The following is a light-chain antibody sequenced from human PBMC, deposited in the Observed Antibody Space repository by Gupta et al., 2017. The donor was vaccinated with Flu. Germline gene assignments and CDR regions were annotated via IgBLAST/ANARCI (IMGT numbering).Light chain of an antibody. J-gene: IGKJ5*01. CDR1: QSSDSY. CDR3: QQIESTPHT. V-gene: IGKV1-39*01. Sequence: DIQMTQSPSSLSASVGDRVTITFRASQSSDSYLNWYQQKPGKAPQLLIYAASSLQSGVPSRFSGSGSGTDFTLTIRRLQPEDFATYYCQQIESTPHTFGQGTRLEIK. CDR2: AAS.